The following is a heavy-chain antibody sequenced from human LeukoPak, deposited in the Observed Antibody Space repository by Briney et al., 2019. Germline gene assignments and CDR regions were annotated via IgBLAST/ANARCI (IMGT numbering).Heavy chain of an antibody. V-gene: IGHV1-69*13. CDR3: ARGHYDFWKEGFDP. J-gene: IGHJ5*02. D-gene: IGHD3-3*01. CDR1: GGTFSSYA. Sequence: GASVKVSCKASGGTFSSYAISWVRQAPGQGLEWMGGIIPIFGTANYARKFQGRVTITADESTSTAYMELSSLRSEDTAVYYCARGHYDFWKEGFDPWGQGTLVTVSS. CDR2: IIPIFGTA.